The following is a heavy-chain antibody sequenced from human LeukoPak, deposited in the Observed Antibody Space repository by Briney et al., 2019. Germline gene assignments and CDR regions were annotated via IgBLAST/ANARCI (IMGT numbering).Heavy chain of an antibody. V-gene: IGHV3-11*01. Sequence: GRSLRLSCAASGFTFSDYYMSWIRQAPGKGLEWVSYISSSGSTIYYADSVKGRFTISRDNAKNSLYLQMNSLRAEDTAVYYCARGSYNDYYDSSGIDYWGQGTLVTVSS. CDR3: ARGSYNDYYDSSGIDY. J-gene: IGHJ4*02. CDR1: GFTFSDYY. D-gene: IGHD3-22*01. CDR2: ISSSGSTI.